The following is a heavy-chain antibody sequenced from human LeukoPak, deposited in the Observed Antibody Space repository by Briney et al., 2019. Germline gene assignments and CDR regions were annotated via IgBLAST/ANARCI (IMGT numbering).Heavy chain of an antibody. CDR3: ARSGGHGGAFDI. D-gene: IGHD3-16*01. Sequence: ASVKVSCKVSGYTLTELSMHWVRQAPGKGLEWMGGFDPEDGETIYAQKFQGRVTMTEDTSTDTAYMELSSLRSEDTAVYYCARSGGHGGAFDIWGQGTMVTVSS. CDR1: GYTLTELS. CDR2: FDPEDGET. J-gene: IGHJ3*02. V-gene: IGHV1-24*01.